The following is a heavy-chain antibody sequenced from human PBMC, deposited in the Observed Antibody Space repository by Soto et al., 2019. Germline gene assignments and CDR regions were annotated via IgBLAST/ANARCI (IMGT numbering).Heavy chain of an antibody. CDR3: ARTSPRGSGTWFDP. Sequence: SETLSLTCNVSGGSISSDDYYWSWIRQPPGKGLEWIGYIYHSGSSYYNPSLQSRVTISIDTSKNQLSLKLSSVTAADSAVYYCARTSPRGSGTWFDPWGQGTRVTVSS. J-gene: IGHJ5*02. V-gene: IGHV4-30-4*01. CDR1: GGSISSDDYY. D-gene: IGHD3-10*01. CDR2: IYHSGSS.